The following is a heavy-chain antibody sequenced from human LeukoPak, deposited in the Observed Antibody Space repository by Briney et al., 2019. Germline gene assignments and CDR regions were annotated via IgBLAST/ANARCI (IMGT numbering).Heavy chain of an antibody. CDR3: AREGYYDILTGYLSIEDY. V-gene: IGHV1-18*01. J-gene: IGHJ4*02. D-gene: IGHD3-9*01. CDR1: GYTFTSYG. CDR2: ISAYNGNT. Sequence: ASVKVSCMASGYTFTSYGISWVRQAPGQGLEWMGWISAYNGNTNYAQKLQGRVTMTTDTSTSTAYMELRSLRSDDTAVYYCAREGYYDILTGYLSIEDYWGQGTLVTVSS.